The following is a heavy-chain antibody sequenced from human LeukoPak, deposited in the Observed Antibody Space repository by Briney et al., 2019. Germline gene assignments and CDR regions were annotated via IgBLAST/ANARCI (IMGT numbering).Heavy chain of an antibody. CDR1: GYTFTGYY. V-gene: IGHV1-2*02. CDR2: INPNSGGT. Sequence: ASVKVSCKASGYTFTGYYMHWVRQAPGQGLEWMGWINPNSGGTNYAQKFQGRVTMTRDTSTSTVYMELSSLGSEDTAVYYCARDRYYGSGYMDVWGKGTTVTISS. D-gene: IGHD3-10*01. J-gene: IGHJ6*03. CDR3: ARDRYYGSGYMDV.